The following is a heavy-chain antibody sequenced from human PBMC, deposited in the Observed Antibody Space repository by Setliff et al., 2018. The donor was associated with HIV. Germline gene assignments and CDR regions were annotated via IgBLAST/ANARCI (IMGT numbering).Heavy chain of an antibody. V-gene: IGHV4-59*11. CDR1: GVSINLHH. D-gene: IGHD3-16*01. CDR3: ARHKVISKLGGLIQDYFYYGLDA. Sequence: PSETLSLTCSVYGVSINLHHWSWIRQSPGKGLECIGRVSDTGTTNYNPSLRSRVTISSDTSKNQISLRLTSVTAADTSLYFCARHKVISKLGGLIQDYFYYGLDAWGQGTTVTVSS. CDR2: VSDTGTT. J-gene: IGHJ6*02.